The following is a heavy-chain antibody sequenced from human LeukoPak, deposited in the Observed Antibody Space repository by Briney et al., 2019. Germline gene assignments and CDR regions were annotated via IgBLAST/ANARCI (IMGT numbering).Heavy chain of an antibody. Sequence: SETLSLTCTVSGGSIINYYWSWIRQPAGKGLEWIGRIYTSGSTNYNPSLKSRVTMPVDTSKNQFSLKLSSVTAADTAVYYCTRGPQHTSYYYDSSGFRNWFDPWGQGTLVTVSS. CDR3: TRGPQHTSYYYDSSGFRNWFDP. CDR1: GGSIINYY. CDR2: IYTSGST. D-gene: IGHD3-22*01. V-gene: IGHV4-4*07. J-gene: IGHJ5*02.